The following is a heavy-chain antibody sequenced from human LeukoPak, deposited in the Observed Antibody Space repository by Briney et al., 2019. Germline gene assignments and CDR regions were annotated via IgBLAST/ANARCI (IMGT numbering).Heavy chain of an antibody. Sequence: GESLKISRKVSGFLFTSFWIGWVRQMPGKGLEWMGLIYPSDSDTRYTPAFQGQVTISADRSISTAYLQWSSLKAPDTAIYYCARGHNYAADYWGQGTLVTVSS. CDR3: ARGHNYAADY. J-gene: IGHJ4*02. D-gene: IGHD5-18*01. V-gene: IGHV5-51*01. CDR2: IYPSDSDT. CDR1: GFLFTSFW.